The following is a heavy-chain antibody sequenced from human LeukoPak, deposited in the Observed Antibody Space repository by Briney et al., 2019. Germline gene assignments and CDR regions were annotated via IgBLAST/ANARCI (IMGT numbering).Heavy chain of an antibody. CDR3: AAADTSFGYFDY. J-gene: IGHJ4*02. CDR2: INTSTGNP. V-gene: IGHV7-4-1*02. Sequence: ASVKVSCTASGNIITSYAMNWVRQAPGQGLEWMGWINTSTGNPTYAQGFTGRFVFSLDTSVRTAYLQISSLKAEDTAVYYCAAADTSFGYFDYWGQGTLVIVSS. CDR1: GNIITSYA. D-gene: IGHD6-19*01.